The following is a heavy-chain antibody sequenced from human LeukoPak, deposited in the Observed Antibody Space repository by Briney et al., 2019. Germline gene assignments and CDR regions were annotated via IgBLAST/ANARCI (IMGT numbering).Heavy chain of an antibody. V-gene: IGHV3-30*02. CDR3: AKGPVYYCSGGSCYNSNVDY. CDR2: IRYDGSNK. CDR1: GFTFSSYG. Sequence: PGGSLRLSCAASGFTFSSYGMHWVRQAPGKGLEWVAFIRYDGSNKHYADSVKGRFTISRDNSKNTLYLQMNSLRAEDTAVYYCAKGPVYYCSGGSCYNSNVDYWGQGTLVTVSS. D-gene: IGHD2-15*01. J-gene: IGHJ4*02.